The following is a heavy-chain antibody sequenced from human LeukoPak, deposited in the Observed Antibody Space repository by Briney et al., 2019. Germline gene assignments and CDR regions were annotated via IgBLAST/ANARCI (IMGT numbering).Heavy chain of an antibody. CDR3: AKDSYYYDSSGYFLVYGMDV. CDR1: GFTFSSYA. CDR2: ISGSGGST. Sequence: GGSLRLSCVASGFTFSSYAMSWVRQAPGKGLEWVSAISGSGGSTYYADSVKGRFTISRDNSKNTLYLQMNSLRAEDTAVYYCAKDSYYYDSSGYFLVYGMDVWGQGTTVTVSS. D-gene: IGHD3-22*01. V-gene: IGHV3-23*01. J-gene: IGHJ6*02.